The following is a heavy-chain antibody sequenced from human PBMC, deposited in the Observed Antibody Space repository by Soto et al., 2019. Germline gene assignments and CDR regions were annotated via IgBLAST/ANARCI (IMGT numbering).Heavy chain of an antibody. D-gene: IGHD5-18*01. CDR2: IIPIFGTA. CDR3: ARDLRGYSYGYGDY. V-gene: IGHV1-69*13. J-gene: IGHJ4*02. Sequence: SLKFSCKASGGTFSSYAISWVRQAPGQGLEWMGGIIPIFGTANYAQKFQGRVTITADESTSTAYMELSSLRSEDTAVYYCARDLRGYSYGYGDYWGQGTLVTVSS. CDR1: GGTFSSYA.